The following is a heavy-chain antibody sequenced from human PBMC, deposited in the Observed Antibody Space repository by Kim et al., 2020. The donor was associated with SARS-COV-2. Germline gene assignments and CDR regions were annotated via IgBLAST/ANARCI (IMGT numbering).Heavy chain of an antibody. CDR1: GGSFSSYF. J-gene: IGHJ3*01. Sequence: SETLSLTCAVYGGSFSSYFWSWIRQPPGKGLEWIGEINHSGTTNYDPSLKSRVTISVDTSKKQFSLKLTSLPAADTAAYYCARTLYSDTMTGSLEVDAF. V-gene: IGHV4-34*01. D-gene: IGHD3-16*01. CDR3: ARTLYSDTMTGSLEVDAF. CDR2: INHSGTT.